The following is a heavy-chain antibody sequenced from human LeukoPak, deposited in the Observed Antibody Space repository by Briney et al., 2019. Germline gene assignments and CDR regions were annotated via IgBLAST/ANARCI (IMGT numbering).Heavy chain of an antibody. Sequence: ASVTVSCKASGYTFTSYYMHWVRQAPGQGLEWMGIINPSGGSTSYAQKFQGRVTTTRDMSTSTVYMELSSLRSEDTAVYYCARLSRPFDPWGQGTLVTVSS. J-gene: IGHJ5*02. V-gene: IGHV1-46*01. CDR2: INPSGGST. CDR3: ARLSRPFDP. CDR1: GYTFTSYY.